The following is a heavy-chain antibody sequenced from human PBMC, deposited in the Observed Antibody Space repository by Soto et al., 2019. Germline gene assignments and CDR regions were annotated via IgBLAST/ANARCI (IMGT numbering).Heavy chain of an antibody. CDR3: ARLLYYDFWSGYSA. J-gene: IGHJ4*02. D-gene: IGHD3-3*01. V-gene: IGHV4-61*01. Sequence: NPSETLSLTCTVSGGSVSSGSYYWSWIRQPPGKGLEWIGYIYYSGSTNYNPSLKSRVTISVDTSKNQFSLKLSSVTAADTAVYYCARLLYYDFWSGYSAWGQGTLVTVSS. CDR1: GGSVSSGSYY. CDR2: IYYSGST.